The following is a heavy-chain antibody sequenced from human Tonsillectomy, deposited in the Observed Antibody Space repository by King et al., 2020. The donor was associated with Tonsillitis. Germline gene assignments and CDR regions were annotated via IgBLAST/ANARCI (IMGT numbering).Heavy chain of an antibody. CDR2: INTDGSST. D-gene: IGHD2-2*01. Sequence: EVQLVESGGGLVQPGGSLRLSCEVSGFTFSSYWMHWVRQAPGKGLVWVSHINTDGSSTNYADSVKGRFTISRDNAKNTLYLQMNSLRAEDTAVYYCARDVPVPAAILYYWGQGTLVTVSS. V-gene: IGHV3-74*01. CDR1: GFTFSSYW. CDR3: ARDVPVPAAILYY. J-gene: IGHJ4*02.